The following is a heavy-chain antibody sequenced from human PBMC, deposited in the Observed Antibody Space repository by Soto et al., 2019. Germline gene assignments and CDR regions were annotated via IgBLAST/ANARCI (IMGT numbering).Heavy chain of an antibody. CDR3: ARGWDGYGWFDP. CDR2: IYYTGAT. V-gene: IGHV4-59*01. J-gene: IGHJ5*02. CDR1: SGSISTYY. D-gene: IGHD5-12*01. Sequence: SETLSLTCTVSSGSISTYYWSWIRQPPREGLEWIGYIYYTGATEYNPSLKSRVTISLDTSKNQFSLLLTSVTAADTAVYYCARGWDGYGWFDPWGQGTLVTVSS.